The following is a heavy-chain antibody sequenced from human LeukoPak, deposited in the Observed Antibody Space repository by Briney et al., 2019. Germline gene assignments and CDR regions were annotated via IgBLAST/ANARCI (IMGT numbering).Heavy chain of an antibody. CDR2: IYYSGST. CDR3: ARGPYCSGGSCYSDYYYYYYMDV. J-gene: IGHJ6*03. V-gene: IGHV4-59*01. D-gene: IGHD2-15*01. CDR1: GGSISSYY. Sequence: PSETLSLTCTVSGGSISSYYWSWIRQPPGKGLEWIGYIYYSGSTNYNPSLKSRVTISVDTSKNQFSLKLSSVTAADTAVYYCARGPYCSGGSCYSDYYYYYYMDVWGKGTTVTVSS.